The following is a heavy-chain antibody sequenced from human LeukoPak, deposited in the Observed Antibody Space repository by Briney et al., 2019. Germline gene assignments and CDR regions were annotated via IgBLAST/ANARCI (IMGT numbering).Heavy chain of an antibody. CDR2: INGRGGST. CDR3: ARGGAAAGTDY. J-gene: IGHJ4*01. Sequence: SGGSLRLSCAASGFTFSSYWMSWVRQAPGKGLEWVSAINGRGGSTYYADSVKGRFTISRDNSKNTLYLQMNSLRAEDAAVYYCARGGAAAGTDYWGHGTLVTVSS. D-gene: IGHD6-13*01. V-gene: IGHV3-23*01. CDR1: GFTFSSYW.